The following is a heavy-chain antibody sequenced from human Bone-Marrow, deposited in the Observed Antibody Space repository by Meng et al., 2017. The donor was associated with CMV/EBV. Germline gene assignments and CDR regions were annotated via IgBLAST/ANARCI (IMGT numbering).Heavy chain of an antibody. Sequence: SQTLPLTCAISGDSVSINSTAWNWIRQSPSRGLEWLGRTYYRAKWYNDYAVSVKSRITINPDTSKNQFSLQLKSVTPEDTAVDYCARGGAVVTGLWFDLWGQGTLVTVSS. J-gene: IGHJ5*02. D-gene: IGHD4-23*01. CDR3: ARGGAVVTGLWFDL. CDR1: GDSVSINSTA. V-gene: IGHV6-1*01. CDR2: TYYRAKWYN.